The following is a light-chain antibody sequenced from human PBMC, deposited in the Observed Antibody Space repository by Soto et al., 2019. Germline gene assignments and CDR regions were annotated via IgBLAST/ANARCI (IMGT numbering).Light chain of an antibody. V-gene: IGLV2-14*01. CDR1: RSDIGSYNY. CDR3: ISYTGSSTSSV. CDR2: GVS. Sequence: QSVLTQPASVSGSPGQSITISCSGTRSDIGSYNYVAWYQQFPGKTPKILIYGVSNRPSGVSSRFSGSKSGNTASLTISGLXAEDEADYYCISYTGSSTSSVFGSGTKVTVL. J-gene: IGLJ1*01.